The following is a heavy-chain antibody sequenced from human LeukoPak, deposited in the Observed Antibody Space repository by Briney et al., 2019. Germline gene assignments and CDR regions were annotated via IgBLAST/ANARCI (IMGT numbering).Heavy chain of an antibody. CDR2: INPSGGST. CDR1: GYTFTSYY. J-gene: IGHJ3*02. Sequence: ASVKVSCKASGYTFTSYYMHWVRQAPGQGLEWMGLINPSGGSTSYAQKFQGRVTMTRDTSTSTVYMELSSLRSEDTAVYYCARDSHTPGGSRAFDIWGQGTMVTVSS. V-gene: IGHV1-46*01. D-gene: IGHD2-15*01. CDR3: ARDSHTPGGSRAFDI.